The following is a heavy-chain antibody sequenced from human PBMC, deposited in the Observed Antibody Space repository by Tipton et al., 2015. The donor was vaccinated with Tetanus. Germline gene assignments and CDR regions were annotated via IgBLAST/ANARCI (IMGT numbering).Heavy chain of an antibody. V-gene: IGHV1-46*01. D-gene: IGHD3-10*01. CDR2: INPSSNFT. CDR3: ARGGMALRDRWFGDLLDH. Sequence: QMQLVQSGAEVKKPGASIQVSCKASGYILTDYHIHWVRQAPGLGLEWMGIINPSSNFTTHAQKFQGRVTMTRDTSTSTVFMELSNVTSEDTAVYYCARGGMALRDRWFGDLLDHWGRGTLVTVSS. J-gene: IGHJ4*02. CDR1: GYILTDYH.